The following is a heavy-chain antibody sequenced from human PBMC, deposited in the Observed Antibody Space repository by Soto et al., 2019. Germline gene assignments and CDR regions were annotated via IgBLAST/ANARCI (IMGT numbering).Heavy chain of an antibody. V-gene: IGHV1-69*01. Sequence: QVQLVQSGAEVKKPGSSVKVSCKASGGTFSSYAISWVRQAPGQGLEWMGGIIPIFGTANYAQKFQGRVTITADESTRTAYMELSSLRSEDTAVYYCARDPSNPDTAMVEFDYWGQGTLVTVSS. CDR2: IIPIFGTA. D-gene: IGHD5-18*01. J-gene: IGHJ4*02. CDR1: GGTFSSYA. CDR3: ARDPSNPDTAMVEFDY.